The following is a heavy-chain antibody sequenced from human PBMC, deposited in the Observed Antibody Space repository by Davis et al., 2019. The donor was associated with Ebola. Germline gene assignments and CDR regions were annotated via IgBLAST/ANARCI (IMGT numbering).Heavy chain of an antibody. D-gene: IGHD5-12*01. CDR3: ASGWLRGGGVDP. Sequence: HSQTLSLTCAISGDSVSTAGWHWIRQSPSRGLEWLGRTYYASNEWYHHYALSVESRITINLDTSKDQFSLQLKFVTPEDTAVYYCASGWLRGGGVDPWGQGTPVTVSS. CDR2: TYYASNEWYH. V-gene: IGHV6-1*01. J-gene: IGHJ5*02. CDR1: GDSVSTAG.